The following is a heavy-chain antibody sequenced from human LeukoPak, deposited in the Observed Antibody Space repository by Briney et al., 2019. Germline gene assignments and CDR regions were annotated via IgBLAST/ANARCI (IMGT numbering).Heavy chain of an antibody. Sequence: GGSLRLSCAASGFTFSSYGMHWVRQAPGKGLEWVAVISYDGSNKYYADSVKGRFTISRDNSKNTLYLQMNSLRAEDTAVYYCAKDASGYDDGPHVDYWGQGTLVTVSS. CDR3: AKDASGYDDGPHVDY. J-gene: IGHJ4*02. V-gene: IGHV3-30*18. CDR1: GFTFSSYG. D-gene: IGHD5-12*01. CDR2: ISYDGSNK.